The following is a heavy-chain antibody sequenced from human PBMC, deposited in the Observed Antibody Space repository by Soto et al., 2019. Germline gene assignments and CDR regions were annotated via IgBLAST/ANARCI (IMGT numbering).Heavy chain of an antibody. V-gene: IGHV3-7*01. CDR1: GFTFSNYW. CDR2: IKEDGSEK. CDR3: ASYGVAVPGVDF. J-gene: IGHJ4*02. Sequence: EVQLVESGGGLVQPGESLRVSCVASGFTFSNYWMFWVRQAPGRGLEWVANIKEDGSEKYYVDSVKGRFTISRDNAEKSLYRHVNGRRAEDTAVYFCASYGVAVPGVDFWGQGTLVTVSS. D-gene: IGHD6-19*01.